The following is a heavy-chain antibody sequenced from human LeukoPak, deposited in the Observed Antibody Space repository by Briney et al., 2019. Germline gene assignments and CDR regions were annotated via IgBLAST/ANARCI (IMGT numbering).Heavy chain of an antibody. J-gene: IGHJ5*02. Sequence: GESLKISCKASGYSFTNYWIGWVRQIPGKGLEWMGIIYPGDSDTRYSPSFQGQVTISADKSISTAYLQWSSLKASDTAMYYCARRWGNWNDVNWFDPWGQGTLVTVSS. CDR2: IYPGDSDT. CDR3: ARRWGNWNDVNWFDP. D-gene: IGHD1-1*01. V-gene: IGHV5-51*01. CDR1: GYSFTNYW.